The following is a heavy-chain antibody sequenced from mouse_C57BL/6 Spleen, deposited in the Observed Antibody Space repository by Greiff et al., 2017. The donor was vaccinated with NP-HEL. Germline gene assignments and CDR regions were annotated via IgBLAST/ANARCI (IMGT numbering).Heavy chain of an antibody. V-gene: IGHV1-54*01. Sequence: VQLQQSGAELVRPGTSVKVSCKASGYAFTNYLIEWVKQRPGQGLEWIGVINPGSGGTNYNEKFKGKATLHADKSSSTAYMQLSSLTSEDSSVYFSARGVYYDYGGAMDYWGQGTSVTVPS. J-gene: IGHJ4*01. CDR3: ARGVYYDYGGAMDY. CDR1: GYAFTNYL. CDR2: INPGSGGT. D-gene: IGHD2-4*01.